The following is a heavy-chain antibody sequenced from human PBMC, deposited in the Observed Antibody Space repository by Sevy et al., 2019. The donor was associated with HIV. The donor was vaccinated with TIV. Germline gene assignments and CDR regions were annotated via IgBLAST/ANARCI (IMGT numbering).Heavy chain of an antibody. V-gene: IGHV3-30-3*01. CDR3: ARDVSGDDNY. D-gene: IGHD3-10*01. J-gene: IGHJ4*02. Sequence: GRSLRLSCAASGFTFSSYAMHWVRQAPGKGLEWVAVISYDGSNKYYADSVKGRFTISRDNSKNTLHLQMNSLRAEDTAVYYCARDVSGDDNYWGQGTLVTVSS. CDR1: GFTFSSYA. CDR2: ISYDGSNK.